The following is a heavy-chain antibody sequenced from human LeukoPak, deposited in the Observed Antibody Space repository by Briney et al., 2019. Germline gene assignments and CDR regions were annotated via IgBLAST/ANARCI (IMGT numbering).Heavy chain of an antibody. J-gene: IGHJ6*03. D-gene: IGHD2-8*01. Sequence: PGGSLRLSCAASGFAFSSYAMRWVRQAPGKGLEWVSSISGSGDRRDSADSVKGRFTISRDNSKNTLYLEMYSLRAEDTAVYYCAKDRGHCTNGVCHNSYYMDVWGKGTTVTVSS. CDR3: AKDRGHCTNGVCHNSYYMDV. V-gene: IGHV3-23*01. CDR2: ISGSGDRR. CDR1: GFAFSSYA.